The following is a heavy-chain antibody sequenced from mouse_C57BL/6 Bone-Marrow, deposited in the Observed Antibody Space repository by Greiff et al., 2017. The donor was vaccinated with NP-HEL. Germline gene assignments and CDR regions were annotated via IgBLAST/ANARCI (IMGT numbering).Heavy chain of an antibody. D-gene: IGHD2-5*01. CDR2: IDPSDSYT. Sequence: QVQLQQPGAELVKPGASVKLSCKASGYTFTSYWMQWVKQRPGQGLEWIGEIDPSDSYTNYNQKFKGKATLTVDTSSSTAYMQLSSLTSEDSAVYYCARSDYSNYDWYFDVWGTGTTVTVSS. CDR3: ARSDYSNYDWYFDV. V-gene: IGHV1-50*01. J-gene: IGHJ1*03. CDR1: GYTFTSYW.